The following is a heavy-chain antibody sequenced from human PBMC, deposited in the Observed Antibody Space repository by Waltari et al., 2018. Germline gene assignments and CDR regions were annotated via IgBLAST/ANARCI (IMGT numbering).Heavy chain of an antibody. D-gene: IGHD3-22*01. J-gene: IGHJ3*01. V-gene: IGHV3-7*01. CDR1: GFTFSDYW. CDR3: ARVDSSSRFRPSDL. CDR2: KEKDGTQT. Sequence: EAQLVQSGGGLVQPGGSLRLSCEASGFTFSDYWMTWVRQAPGKALGWVADKEKDGTQTKLVDSVAGRFSISRDNAKNSLFLHMYSLRAEDTAIYYCARVDSSSRFRPSDLWGQGTVVTVSS.